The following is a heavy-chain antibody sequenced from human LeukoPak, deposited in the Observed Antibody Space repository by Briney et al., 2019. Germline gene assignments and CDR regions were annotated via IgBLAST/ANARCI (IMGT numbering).Heavy chain of an antibody. CDR2: ISWNGGII. V-gene: IGHV3-9*01. Sequence: PGGSLRLSCAASGFTFDNYAMHWVRKVPGKGLEWVSGISWNGGIIGYADSVKGRFTISRDSAKNSLYLQMNSLRVEDTALYYCAKGGLRIYFGQFHYWGQGTLVTVSS. D-gene: IGHD2/OR15-2a*01. CDR3: AKGGLRIYFGQFHY. CDR1: GFTFDNYA. J-gene: IGHJ4*02.